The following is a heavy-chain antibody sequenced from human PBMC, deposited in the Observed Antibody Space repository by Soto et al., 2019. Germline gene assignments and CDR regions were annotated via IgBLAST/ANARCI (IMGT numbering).Heavy chain of an antibody. D-gene: IGHD2-15*01. J-gene: IGHJ6*02. CDR2: ISGSGGST. CDR3: AKAGYCSGGSCQESYYYYGMDV. Sequence: PGGSLRLSCAASGFTFSSYAMSWVRQAPGKGLEWVSAISGSGGSTYYADSVKGRFTISRDNSKNTLYLQMNSLRAEDTAVYYCAKAGYCSGGSCQESYYYYGMDVWGQGTTVTVSS. CDR1: GFTFSSYA. V-gene: IGHV3-23*01.